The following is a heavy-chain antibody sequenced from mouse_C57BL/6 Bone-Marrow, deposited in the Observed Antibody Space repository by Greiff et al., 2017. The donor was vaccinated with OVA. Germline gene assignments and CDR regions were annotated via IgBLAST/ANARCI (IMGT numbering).Heavy chain of an antibody. CDR3: AREDYYGSSDAMDY. CDR1: GYTFTSYW. V-gene: IGHV1-59*01. CDR2: IDPSDRYT. Sequence: VQLQQPGAELVRPGTSVKLSCKASGYTFTSYWLHWVKQRPGQGLEWIGVIDPSDRYTNSNQKFKGKATLTVDPSSRTAYMQLSSLTSEDAAVYDCAREDYYGSSDAMDYWGQGTSVAVSS. J-gene: IGHJ4*01. D-gene: IGHD1-1*01.